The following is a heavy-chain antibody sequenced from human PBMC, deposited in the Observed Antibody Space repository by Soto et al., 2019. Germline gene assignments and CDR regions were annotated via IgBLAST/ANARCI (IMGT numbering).Heavy chain of an antibody. Sequence: GESLKISCKGSGYSFSTYSIGWVRQMPGKGLEWMGNIHSGDSNARYSPSFQGQVTISVDKSISTAYLQWSSLKASDTALYYCETWRSSHWFDYWGQGTLVTVSS. J-gene: IGHJ4*02. CDR1: GYSFSTYS. CDR2: IHSGDSNA. V-gene: IGHV5-51*01. CDR3: ETWRSSHWFDY. D-gene: IGHD2-2*01.